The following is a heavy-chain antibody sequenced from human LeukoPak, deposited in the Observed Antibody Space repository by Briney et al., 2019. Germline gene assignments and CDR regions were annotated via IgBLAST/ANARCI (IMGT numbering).Heavy chain of an antibody. D-gene: IGHD4-17*01. J-gene: IGHJ6*03. Sequence: ASVKVSCKASGYTFTGYYMHWVRQAPGQGLEWMGRINPNSGGTNYAQKFQGRVTMTRDTSISTAYMELSRLRSDDTAAYYCARSYGDYGNYYYYMDVWGKGTTVTVSS. CDR3: ARSYGDYGNYYYYMDV. CDR1: GYTFTGYY. CDR2: INPNSGGT. V-gene: IGHV1-2*06.